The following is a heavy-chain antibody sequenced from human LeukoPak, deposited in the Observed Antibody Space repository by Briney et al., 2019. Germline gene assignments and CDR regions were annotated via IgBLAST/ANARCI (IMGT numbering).Heavy chain of an antibody. CDR1: GFTFSSYA. Sequence: PSGGSLRLSCAASGFTFSSYAMTWVRQAPGKGLEWVSAISASGGSTYYADSVKGRFTISRDNAKNSLYLQMNSLRAEDTAVYYCAREVGGYAFDYWGQGTLVTVSS. CDR3: AREVGGYAFDY. J-gene: IGHJ4*02. CDR2: ISASGGST. D-gene: IGHD3-16*01. V-gene: IGHV3-23*01.